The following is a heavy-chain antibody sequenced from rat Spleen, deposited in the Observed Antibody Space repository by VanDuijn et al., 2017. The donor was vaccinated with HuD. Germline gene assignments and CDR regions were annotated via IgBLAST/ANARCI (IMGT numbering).Heavy chain of an antibody. J-gene: IGHJ2*01. CDR2: ISTGGDNT. CDR1: GFTFSNYY. CDR3: ATDTFYDGTYYPGGFDY. D-gene: IGHD1-12*02. Sequence: EVQLVESGGGLVQPGRSLKLSCAASGFTFSNYYMAWVRQAPTKGLERVAYISTGGDNTYYRDSVKGRFTISRDNAKSTLYLQLDSLRSEDTATYYCATDTFYDGTYYPGGFDYWGQGVMVTVSS. V-gene: IGHV5-27*01.